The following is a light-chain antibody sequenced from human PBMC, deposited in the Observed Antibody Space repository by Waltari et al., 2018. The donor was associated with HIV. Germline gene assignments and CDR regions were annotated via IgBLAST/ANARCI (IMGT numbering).Light chain of an antibody. CDR1: QTLLYPSNNRNY. V-gene: IGKV4-1*01. CDR2: WAS. J-gene: IGKJ3*01. Sequence: DIVMTQSPDSLAVSLGARATINCKSSQTLLYPSNNRNYLAWYQQKPGQPPKLLLCWASTREAEVPDRCSGSGSGTEFTLTISSLQTEDVAMYDGQQYYDTPRTFGPGTKVQIK. CDR3: QQYYDTPRT.